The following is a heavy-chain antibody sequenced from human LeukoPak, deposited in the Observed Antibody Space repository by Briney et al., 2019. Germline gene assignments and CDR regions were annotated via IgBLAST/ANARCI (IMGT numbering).Heavy chain of an antibody. D-gene: IGHD3-3*01. J-gene: IGHJ4*02. CDR1: GFTFSSYW. V-gene: IGHV3-7*01. CDR2: IKQDGSEK. Sequence: PPGGSLRLSCATSGFTFSSYWMTWVRQAPGKGLEWVANIKQDGSEKYYVDSVRGRFTISRDNTKSSLYLQMSSLRAEDTAVYYCATDRGWRTSGYYLYYFESWGQGTLVTVSS. CDR3: ATDRGWRTSGYYLYYFES.